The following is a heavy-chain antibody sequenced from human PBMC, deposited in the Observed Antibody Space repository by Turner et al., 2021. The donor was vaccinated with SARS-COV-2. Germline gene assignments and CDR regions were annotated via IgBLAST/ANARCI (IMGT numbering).Heavy chain of an antibody. Sequence: EVQLLESGGGLVQPGGSLSLSCASSGFTFSSYAMCWVRQAPGKGLEWVSAISGSGVSTYYADSVKGRFTISRDNSKNTLYLQMNSLRAEDTAVYYCAKGEGYGSGAFDIWGQGTMVTVSS. CDR1: GFTFSSYA. V-gene: IGHV3-23*01. D-gene: IGHD3-10*01. CDR3: AKGEGYGSGAFDI. J-gene: IGHJ3*02. CDR2: ISGSGVST.